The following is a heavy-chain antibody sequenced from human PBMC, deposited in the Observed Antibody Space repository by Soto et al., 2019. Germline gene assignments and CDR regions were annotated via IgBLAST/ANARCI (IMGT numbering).Heavy chain of an antibody. CDR1: GFTFSSYS. V-gene: IGHV3-21*01. Sequence: GGSLRLSCAASGFTFSSYSMNWVRQAPGKGLEWVSSISSSSSYIYYADSVKGRFTISRDNAKNSLYLQMNSLRAEDTAVYYCAREAYGSGSYRRYYCYYGMDVWGQGTTVTVSS. CDR3: AREAYGSGSYRRYYCYYGMDV. J-gene: IGHJ6*02. CDR2: ISSSSSYI. D-gene: IGHD3-10*01.